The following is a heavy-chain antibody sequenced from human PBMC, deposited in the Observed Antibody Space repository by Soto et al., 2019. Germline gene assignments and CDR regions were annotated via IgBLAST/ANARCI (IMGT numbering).Heavy chain of an antibody. CDR1: GYTFTSYY. D-gene: IGHD2-15*01. Sequence: ASVTVSCKASGYTFTSYYMHWVRQAPGQGLEWMGIINPSGGSTSYAQKFQGRVTMTRDTSTSTVYMELSSLRSGDTAVYYCARAAVVVVAATPRVYFDYWGQGTLVTVSS. CDR3: ARAAVVVVAATPRVYFDY. CDR2: INPSGGST. V-gene: IGHV1-46*01. J-gene: IGHJ4*02.